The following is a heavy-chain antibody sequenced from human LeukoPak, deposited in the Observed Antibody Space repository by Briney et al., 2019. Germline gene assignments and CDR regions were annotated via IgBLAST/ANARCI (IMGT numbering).Heavy chain of an antibody. D-gene: IGHD3-10*01. CDR2: ISGSGGST. V-gene: IGHV3-23*01. CDR3: AKDRGYVGGAFDI. CDR1: GFTFSSYA. Sequence: GGSLRLSCAASGFTFSSYAMSWVRQAPGKGLEWVSAISGSGGSTYYADSVKGRFTISRDNSKNSLYLQMNSLRAEGTALYYCAKDRGYVGGAFDIWGQGTMVTVSS. J-gene: IGHJ3*02.